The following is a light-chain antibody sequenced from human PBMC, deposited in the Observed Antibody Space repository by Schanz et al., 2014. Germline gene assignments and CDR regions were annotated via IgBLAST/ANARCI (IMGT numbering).Light chain of an antibody. CDR3: TSYTSTDTWL. CDR1: SSDVGGYDF. J-gene: IGLJ3*02. CDR2: DVS. V-gene: IGLV2-11*01. Sequence: QSALTQPRSVSGSPGQSVTISCTGTSSDVGGYDFVSWYQQHPGKAPKLMIYDVSQRPSGVSNRFSGSKSGNTASLTISGLQAEDEADYYCTSYTSTDTWLFGGGTKLTVL.